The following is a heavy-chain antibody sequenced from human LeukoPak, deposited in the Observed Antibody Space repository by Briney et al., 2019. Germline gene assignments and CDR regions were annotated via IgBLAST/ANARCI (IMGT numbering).Heavy chain of an antibody. CDR1: GGSISSSSYY. CDR2: IYYSGST. CDR3: ARDSASVGYSYGWDY. Sequence: PSETLSLTCTVSGGSISSSSYYWGWIRQPPGKGLEWIGSIYYSGSTYYNPSLKSRVTISVDTSKNQFSLKLSSVTAADTAVYYCARDSASVGYSYGWDYWGQGTLVTISS. D-gene: IGHD5-18*01. V-gene: IGHV4-39*07. J-gene: IGHJ4*02.